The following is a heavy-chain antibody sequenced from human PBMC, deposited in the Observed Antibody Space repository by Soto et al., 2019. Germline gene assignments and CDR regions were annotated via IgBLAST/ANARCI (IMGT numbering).Heavy chain of an antibody. V-gene: IGHV3-15*07. CDR1: ACPFSHDW. D-gene: IGHD5-12*01. J-gene: IGHJ4*02. CDR2: IKSKAEGGAT. Sequence: LRLACATSACPFSHDWMNWVRQVPGRGLEWVGLIKSKAEGGATDYAAPAKGRFTISRDDSKSTVFLQMDSLKTEDTAVYYCATDTTYSGYDPQQTRGKGALVTI. CDR3: ATDTTYSGYDPQQT.